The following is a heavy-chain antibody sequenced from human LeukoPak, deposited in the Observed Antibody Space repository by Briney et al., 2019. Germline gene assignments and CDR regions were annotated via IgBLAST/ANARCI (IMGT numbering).Heavy chain of an antibody. Sequence: AGGSLRLSCAASGFTVSSNYMSWVRQAPGKGLEWVSVIYSGGSTYYADSVKGRFTISRDNSKNTLYLQMNSLRAEDTAVYYCARERGSVVTATNDAFDIWGQGTMVTVSS. D-gene: IGHD2-21*02. CDR3: ARERGSVVTATNDAFDI. V-gene: IGHV3-53*01. J-gene: IGHJ3*02. CDR2: IYSGGST. CDR1: GFTVSSNY.